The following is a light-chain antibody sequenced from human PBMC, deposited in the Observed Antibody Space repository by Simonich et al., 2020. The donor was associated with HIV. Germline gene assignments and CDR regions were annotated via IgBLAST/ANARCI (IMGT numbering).Light chain of an antibody. CDR3: MQGTLWWT. CDR2: KVS. J-gene: IGKJ1*01. V-gene: IGKV2-30*02. Sequence: DIVMTQSPLSLTVTPGEPASISCRSSQSLVHSDGNTYLNWYHQRPGQSQRRLSYKVSNRDSGVPDRFRGIGSDTDFTLKISRVEAEDVGIYYCMQGTLWWTLGQGTKVEIK. CDR1: QSLVHSDGNTY.